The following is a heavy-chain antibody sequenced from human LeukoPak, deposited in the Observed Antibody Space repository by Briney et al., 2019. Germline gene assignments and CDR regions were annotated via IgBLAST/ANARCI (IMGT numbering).Heavy chain of an antibody. CDR1: GGSISSYY. V-gene: IGHV4-59*01. J-gene: IGHJ4*02. CDR2: IYYSGST. D-gene: IGHD6-6*01. CDR3: ASSKYSSSSPDY. Sequence: SETLSLTCTVSGGSISSYYWSWIRQPPGKGLEWIGYIYYSGSTNYNPSLKSRVTISVDTSKNQFSLKLSSVTAADTAVYYCASSKYSSSSPDYWGQGTLVTVSS.